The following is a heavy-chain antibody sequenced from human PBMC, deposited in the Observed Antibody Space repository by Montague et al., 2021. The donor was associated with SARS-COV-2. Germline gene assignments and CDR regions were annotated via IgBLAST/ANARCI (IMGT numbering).Heavy chain of an antibody. V-gene: IGHV4-59*01. Sequence: SETLSLTCTVSGGSISSYYWSWIRQPPGKGPEWIGYIYYSGSTNYNPSLKSRVTISVDTSKNQFSLKLSSVTAADTAVYYCAGVEGGGVIDYWGQGTLVTVSS. CDR3: AGVEGGGVIDY. D-gene: IGHD2-8*02. J-gene: IGHJ4*02. CDR1: GGSISSYY. CDR2: IYYSGST.